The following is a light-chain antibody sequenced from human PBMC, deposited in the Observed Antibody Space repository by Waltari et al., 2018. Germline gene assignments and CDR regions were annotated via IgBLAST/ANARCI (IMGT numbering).Light chain of an antibody. V-gene: IGLV2-14*03. J-gene: IGLJ2*01. Sequence: QSALTQPASVSGSPGQSITLPCTGTSSDVGAYNYVSWYQQHPGKAPKLMIPDVSDRPSGVSTRFSGAKSGNTASLTISGLQAEDEADYFCMSYTSSSSWIFGGGTKLTVL. CDR3: MSYTSSSSWI. CDR2: DVS. CDR1: SSDVGAYNY.